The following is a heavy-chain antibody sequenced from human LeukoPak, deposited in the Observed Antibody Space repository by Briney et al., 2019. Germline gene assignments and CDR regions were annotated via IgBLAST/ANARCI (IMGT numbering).Heavy chain of an antibody. CDR1: GGSISSSSYY. D-gene: IGHD2-21*02. V-gene: IGHV4-39*01. CDR2: IYYSGST. CDR3: ASGSVVTATRYYFDY. J-gene: IGHJ4*02. Sequence: PSETLSLTCTVSGGSISSSSYYWGWIRQPPGKGLEWIVSIYYSGSTYYNPSLKSRVTISVDTSKNQFSLKLSSVTAADTAVYYCASGSVVTATRYYFDYWGQGTLVTVSS.